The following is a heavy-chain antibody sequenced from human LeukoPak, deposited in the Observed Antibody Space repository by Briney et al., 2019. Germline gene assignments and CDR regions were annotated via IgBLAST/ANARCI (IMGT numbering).Heavy chain of an antibody. V-gene: IGHV3-33*01. Sequence: GGSLRLSCAASGFTFSSYGMHWVRQAPGKGLEWVAVIWYDGSAKYYADSVKGRVTISRDNSKNTLYLQMNSLRAEDTAVYYCARDDGAGGPFDYWGQGTLVSVSS. D-gene: IGHD3-10*01. CDR3: ARDDGAGGPFDY. CDR2: IWYDGSAK. CDR1: GFTFSSYG. J-gene: IGHJ4*02.